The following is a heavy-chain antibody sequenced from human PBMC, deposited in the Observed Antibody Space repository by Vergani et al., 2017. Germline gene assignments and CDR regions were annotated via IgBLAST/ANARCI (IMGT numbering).Heavy chain of an antibody. CDR3: ARLSYDTAPYLQGGYDF. CDR1: GFTFSACP. CDR2: ISARYPST. Sequence: EVQLLQSGGGVIQPGGSVRLSCAASGFTFSACPMTWVRQAPGKGLEWVSAISARYPSTYYADSVKGRFTISRDNSKNMLYLQMNSLRAEDTAVYYCARLSYDTAPYLQGGYDFRGQGTLVSVSS. V-gene: IGHV3-23*01. D-gene: IGHD3-22*01. J-gene: IGHJ4*02.